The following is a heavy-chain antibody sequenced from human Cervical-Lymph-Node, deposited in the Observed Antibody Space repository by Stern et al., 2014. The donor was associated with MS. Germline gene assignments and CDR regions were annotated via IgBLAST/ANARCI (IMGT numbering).Heavy chain of an antibody. V-gene: IGHV2-70*13. Sequence: QVTLRESGPALVKPAQTLTLTCTFSGFSLSTRGMGVSWIRQPPGKALEWLALVDWGDDRYYSTALKTRLTISKDASKNQVVLTLTNMDPVDTATYFCARISSFDTSGLYYYNAVDVWGRGTTVTVSS. J-gene: IGHJ6*02. CDR1: GFSLSTRGMG. D-gene: IGHD3-22*01. CDR3: ARISSFDTSGLYYYNAVDV. CDR2: VDWGDDR.